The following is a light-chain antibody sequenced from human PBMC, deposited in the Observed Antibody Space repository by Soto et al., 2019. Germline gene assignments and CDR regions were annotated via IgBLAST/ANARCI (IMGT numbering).Light chain of an antibody. Sequence: QSVLTQPASVSGSPGRSITISCTGTSSDVGSYNLVSWYQQHPGKAPKLMIYEVSKRPSGVSNRFSGSKSGNTASLTISGLQAEDEVYYYCCSYAGSSTFPYLFGTGTNVTVL. J-gene: IGLJ1*01. CDR1: SSDVGSYNL. CDR2: EVS. V-gene: IGLV2-23*02. CDR3: CSYAGSSTFPYL.